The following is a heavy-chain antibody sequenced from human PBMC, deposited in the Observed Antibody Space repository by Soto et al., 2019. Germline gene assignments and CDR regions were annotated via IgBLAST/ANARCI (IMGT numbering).Heavy chain of an antibody. Sequence: QVQLQESGPGLVKPSETLSLTCIVSGGSISNYYWSWIRQPPGKGLEWIGYIYYSGSTNYNPSLTRRVTVSVDTSKNPFSLNLSSVTAADTAVYYCARHRYSYGVYYFDYWGQGTLVTVSS. V-gene: IGHV4-59*08. D-gene: IGHD5-18*01. CDR3: ARHRYSYGVYYFDY. CDR1: GGSISNYY. CDR2: IYYSGST. J-gene: IGHJ4*02.